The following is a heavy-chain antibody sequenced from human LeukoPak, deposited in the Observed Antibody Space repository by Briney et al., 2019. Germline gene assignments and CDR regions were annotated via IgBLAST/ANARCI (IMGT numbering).Heavy chain of an antibody. CDR3: ARIIPLSTLDY. V-gene: IGHV3-7*01. Sequence: PGGSLRLSCATSGFSFSSFWMSWVRQAPGKGLEWVANIKKDGSEKYYVDSVKGRFTISRDNAKNSLFLQMNSLRAEDTAVYYCARIIPLSTLDYWGQGTLVTVSS. D-gene: IGHD2-2*01. CDR1: GFSFSSFW. J-gene: IGHJ4*02. CDR2: IKKDGSEK.